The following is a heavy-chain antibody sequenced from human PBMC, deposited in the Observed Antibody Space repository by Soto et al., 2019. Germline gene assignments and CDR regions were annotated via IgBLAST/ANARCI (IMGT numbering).Heavy chain of an antibody. CDR3: ARERRHARVVVITTPTRYFDY. Sequence: SETLSLTCTVSGGSISGGGYYWSWIRQHPGKGLEWIGYIYYSGSTYYNPSLKSRVTISVDTSKNKISLKLSSVTAAVTAVYYFARERRHARVVVITTPTRYFDYWGQGTLVTVSS. V-gene: IGHV4-31*03. CDR2: IYYSGST. CDR1: GGSISGGGYY. D-gene: IGHD3-22*01. J-gene: IGHJ4*02.